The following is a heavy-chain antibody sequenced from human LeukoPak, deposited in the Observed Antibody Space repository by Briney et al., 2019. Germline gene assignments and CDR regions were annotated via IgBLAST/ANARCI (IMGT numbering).Heavy chain of an antibody. CDR3: AKLEWAATVFLARHYYYGMDV. V-gene: IGHV3-23*01. J-gene: IGHJ6*02. Sequence: PGGSLRLSCAASGFTFSSYAMSWVRQAPGKGLEWVSAISGSGGSTYYADSVKGRFTISRDNSKNTLYLQMNSLRAEDTAVYYCAKLEWAATVFLARHYYYGMDVWGQGTTVTVSS. CDR1: GFTFSSYA. CDR2: ISGSGGST. D-gene: IGHD2-15*01.